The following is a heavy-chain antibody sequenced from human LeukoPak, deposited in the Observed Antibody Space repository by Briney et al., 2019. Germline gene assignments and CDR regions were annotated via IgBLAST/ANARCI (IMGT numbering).Heavy chain of an antibody. CDR1: GFTFSSYA. V-gene: IGHV3-23*01. Sequence: GGSLRLSCAASGFTFSSYAMSWVRQAPGKGLEWVSAISGSGGSTYYADSVKGRFTISSDNSKNTLYLQMNSLRAEDTAVYYCAKDPISNYYDSSGVLYWGQGTLVTVSS. CDR3: AKDPISNYYDSSGVLY. J-gene: IGHJ4*02. CDR2: ISGSGGST. D-gene: IGHD3-22*01.